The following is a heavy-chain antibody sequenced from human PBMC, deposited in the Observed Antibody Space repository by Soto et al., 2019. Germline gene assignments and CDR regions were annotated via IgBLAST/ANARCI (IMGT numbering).Heavy chain of an antibody. D-gene: IGHD4-17*01. CDR3: AKRSIYGGPDY. CDR2: ISGNGAAT. J-gene: IGHJ4*02. Sequence: GGSLRLSCSASGFSFSSSAMSWVRQAPGKGLEWVSSISGNGAATFYADSVKGQFTISRDNSKNTLFLQMNSLRAEDTAVYYCAKRSIYGGPDYWGQGTLVTVSS. V-gene: IGHV3-23*01. CDR1: GFSFSSSA.